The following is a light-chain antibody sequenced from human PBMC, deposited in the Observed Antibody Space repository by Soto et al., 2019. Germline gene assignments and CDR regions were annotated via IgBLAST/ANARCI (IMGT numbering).Light chain of an antibody. J-gene: IGKJ4*01. Sequence: EVVLTQSPATLSLSPGESATLSCRASQSVSIYLAWYQQKPGQAPRLLIYDASNRATGVPARFSGSGSGTDFTLTISSLEPEDFAVYYCQQRGSWPPLTFGGGTKVEIK. CDR2: DAS. V-gene: IGKV3-11*01. CDR3: QQRGSWPPLT. CDR1: QSVSIY.